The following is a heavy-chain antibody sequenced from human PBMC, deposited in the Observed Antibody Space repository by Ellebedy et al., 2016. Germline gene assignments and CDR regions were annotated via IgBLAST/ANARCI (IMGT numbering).Heavy chain of an antibody. CDR1: GYTFTDYT. CDR3: AKGAIWFGAFGMDV. D-gene: IGHD3-10*01. V-gene: IGHV1-8*02. J-gene: IGHJ6*02. Sequence: ASVKVSCKASGYTFTDYTVHWVRQAPGQGLEWMGWMNPNSGYTAYAQKFQGRLTMTRSTSISTAYMELTGLRSDDTAVYYCAKGAIWFGAFGMDVWGHGTAVTVSS. CDR2: MNPNSGYT.